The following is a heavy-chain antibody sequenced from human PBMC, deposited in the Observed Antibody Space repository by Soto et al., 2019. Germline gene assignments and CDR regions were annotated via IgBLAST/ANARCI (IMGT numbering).Heavy chain of an antibody. D-gene: IGHD6-19*01. CDR1: GFTFSSYG. Sequence: GGSLRLSCAASGFTFSSYGMHWVRQAPGNGLEWVAVIWYDGSNKYYAGSVKGRFTISRDNSKNTLYLQMNSLRAEETAVYYCARDDIAVAGTNYFDYWGQGTLVTVSS. J-gene: IGHJ4*02. CDR2: IWYDGSNK. V-gene: IGHV3-33*01. CDR3: ARDDIAVAGTNYFDY.